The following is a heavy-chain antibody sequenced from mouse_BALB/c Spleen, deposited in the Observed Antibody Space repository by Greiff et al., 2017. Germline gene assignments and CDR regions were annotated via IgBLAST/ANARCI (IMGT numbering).Heavy chain of an antibody. J-gene: IGHJ2*01. CDR1: GFTFSSFG. V-gene: IGHV5-17*02. CDR3: ARSGDYDEDYFDY. CDR2: ISSGSSTI. D-gene: IGHD2-4*01. Sequence: EVQVVESGGGLVQPGGSRKLSCAASGFTFSSFGMHWVRQAPEKGLEWVAYISSGSSTIYYADTVKGRFTISRDNPKNTLFLQMTSLRSEDTAMYYCARSGDYDEDYFDYWGQGTTLTVSS.